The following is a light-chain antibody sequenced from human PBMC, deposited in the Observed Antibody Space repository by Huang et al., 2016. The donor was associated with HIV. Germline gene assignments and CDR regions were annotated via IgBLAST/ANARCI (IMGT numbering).Light chain of an antibody. J-gene: IGKJ2*01. CDR2: AAS. Sequence: DIQLTQSPSSLSASVGDRVTITCRASQNIRTYLTWYQQKPGKAPKLLIYAASSLQIGVPSRFSGSVSGTDFTLTISSLQPEDFATYYCQQSYSDPYTFGQGTKLEIK. CDR1: QNIRTY. V-gene: IGKV1-39*01. CDR3: QQSYSDPYT.